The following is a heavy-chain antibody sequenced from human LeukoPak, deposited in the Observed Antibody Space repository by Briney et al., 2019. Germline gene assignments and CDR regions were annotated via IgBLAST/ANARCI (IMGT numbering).Heavy chain of an antibody. Sequence: SETLSLTCTVSGGSISSGDYYWSWIRQPPGKGLEWIGYIYYSGSTYYNPSLKSRVAISVDTSKNQFSLKLSSVTAADTAVYYCARDETSFHYGMDVWGQGTTVTVSS. J-gene: IGHJ6*02. V-gene: IGHV4-30-4*01. CDR3: ARDETSFHYGMDV. CDR1: GGSISSGDYY. CDR2: IYYSGST.